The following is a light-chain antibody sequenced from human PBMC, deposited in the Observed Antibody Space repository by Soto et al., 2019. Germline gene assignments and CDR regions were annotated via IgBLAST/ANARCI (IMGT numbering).Light chain of an antibody. CDR1: QDIANY. V-gene: IGKV1-33*01. CDR2: DAS. J-gene: IGKJ3*01. Sequence: DIQMTQSPSSQSAFVGDRVTITCQASQDIANYLNWYQQKPGKAPRLLIYDASTLEIGVPLRFSGSVSGTDFTLTISSLQNEDIATYYCQHYYGDPPTFGPGTKVDIK. CDR3: QHYYGDPPT.